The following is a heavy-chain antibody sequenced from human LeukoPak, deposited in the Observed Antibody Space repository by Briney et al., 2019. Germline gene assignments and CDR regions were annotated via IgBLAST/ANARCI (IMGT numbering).Heavy chain of an antibody. D-gene: IGHD2-15*01. V-gene: IGHV3-21*01. CDR2: ISRTGTYI. J-gene: IGHJ4*02. CDR3: ARVLETDCTGGSCYSGLDY. CDR1: GFTFSSYA. Sequence: GGSLRLSCAASGFTFSSYAMHWVRQAPGEGLEWVSSISRTGTYIYYADSVKGRFTVSRDNAQNSLYLQMNSLRVEDTAVYYCARVLETDCTGGSCYSGLDYWGQGTLVTVSS.